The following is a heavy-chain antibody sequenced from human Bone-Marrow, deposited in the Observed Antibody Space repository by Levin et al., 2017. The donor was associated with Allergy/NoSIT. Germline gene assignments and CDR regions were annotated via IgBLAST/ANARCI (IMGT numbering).Heavy chain of an antibody. V-gene: IGHV1-8*01. CDR2: MNPKTGNL. D-gene: IGHD6-13*01. CDR1: GNTFSTYD. Sequence: GASVKVSCKPAGNTFSTYDINWVRQATGQGLEWMGWMNPKTGNLGYAQNFQGRVTMTRNMSISTAYMELSSLTSEDTAVYYCANKKGAAGSSPFDVWGQGTTVTVSS. CDR3: ANKKGAAGSSPFDV. J-gene: IGHJ3*01.